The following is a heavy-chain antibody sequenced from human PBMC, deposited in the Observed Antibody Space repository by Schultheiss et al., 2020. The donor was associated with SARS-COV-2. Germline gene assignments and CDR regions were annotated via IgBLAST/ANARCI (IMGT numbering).Heavy chain of an antibody. V-gene: IGHV4-61*03. D-gene: IGHD3-10*01. Sequence: SQTLSLTCSVSGASVSTVNFYWAWIRLPPGKGLELIGYMRFAGSSNYNPPLKSQVSMSADTSKNHFSLRLSSVTAADTTVYYCARHVIDLWPIDHWGQGTLVTVSS. CDR3: ARHVIDLWPIDH. CDR1: GASVSTVNFY. J-gene: IGHJ4*02. CDR2: MRFAGSS.